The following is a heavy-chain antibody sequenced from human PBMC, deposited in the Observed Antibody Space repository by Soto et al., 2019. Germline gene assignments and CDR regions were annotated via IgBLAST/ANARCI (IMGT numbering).Heavy chain of an antibody. CDR2: ISAYNGNT. J-gene: IGHJ6*02. Sequence: QVQLVQSGAEVKKPGASVKVSFKASGYTFTSYGISWVRQAPGQGLEWMGWISAYNGNTDYAQKLQGRVTMTTDTSTSTAYMELRILRSDEAAVYYCASYHLNSYYYGMDVWGQGTTVTVSS. CDR3: ASYHLNSYYYGMDV. V-gene: IGHV1-18*01. CDR1: GYTFTSYG.